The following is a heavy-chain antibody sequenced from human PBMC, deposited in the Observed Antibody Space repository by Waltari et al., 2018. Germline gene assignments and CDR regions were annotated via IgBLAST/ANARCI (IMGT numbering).Heavy chain of an antibody. V-gene: IGHV4-38-2*01. D-gene: IGHD1-26*01. CDR2: IYQSGST. J-gene: IGHJ4*02. CDR1: GYSISSGYY. Sequence: QVQLHESGPGLVKSSETLSLTCAVSGYSISSGYYWGWIRQPPGKGLEWIGTIYQSGSTYYNPSLKSRITISLDTSKNQFSLKLNSVTAADTAVYYCARHQVGGRDFEYWGQETLVTVSS. CDR3: ARHQVGGRDFEY.